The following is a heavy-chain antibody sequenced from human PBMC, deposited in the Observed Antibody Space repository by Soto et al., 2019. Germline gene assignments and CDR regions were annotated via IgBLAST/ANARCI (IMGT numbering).Heavy chain of an antibody. Sequence: QEQLVQSGGEVKKPGASVRVSCKASGYTFTKYGITWVRQAPGQGLEWMGWIGVYNGKTNYARKLQGRVIMTADTSASTAYMELRSLRSDDTAVYYXXXXXXXXXXSCYNHYY. CDR3: XXXXXXXXXSCYNHYY. CDR1: GYTFTKYG. CDR2: IGVYNGKT. D-gene: IGHD2-2*02. V-gene: IGHV1-18*04. J-gene: IGHJ6*01.